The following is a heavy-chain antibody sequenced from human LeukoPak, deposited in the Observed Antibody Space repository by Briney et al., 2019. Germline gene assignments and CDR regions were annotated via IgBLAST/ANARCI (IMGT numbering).Heavy chain of an antibody. CDR3: AKHNVFGYYRYYFDS. CDR2: ISGSGGST. V-gene: IGHV3-23*01. J-gene: IGHJ4*02. D-gene: IGHD3-22*01. CDR1: GFTFSSYA. Sequence: GGSLRLSCAASGFTFSSYAMSWVRQAPGEGLEWVSAISGSGGSTYYADSVKGRSTISRDNSKNTLYLQMNSLRAGDTALYYCAKHNVFGYYRYYFDSWGEGTLVTVSS.